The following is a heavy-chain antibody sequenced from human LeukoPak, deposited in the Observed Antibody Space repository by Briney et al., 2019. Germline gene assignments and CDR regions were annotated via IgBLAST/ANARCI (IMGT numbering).Heavy chain of an antibody. D-gene: IGHD3-10*01. CDR1: GGTFISYA. V-gene: IGHV1-69*01. J-gene: IGHJ4*02. CDR3: AIILAENYYGSGSYYNGFDY. Sequence: SVKVSRKASGGTFISYAISWVRQAPGQGLEWMGGIIPIFGTANYAQKFQGRVTITADESTSTAYMELSSLRSEDTAVYYCAIILAENYYGSGSYYNGFDYWGQGTLVTVSS. CDR2: IIPIFGTA.